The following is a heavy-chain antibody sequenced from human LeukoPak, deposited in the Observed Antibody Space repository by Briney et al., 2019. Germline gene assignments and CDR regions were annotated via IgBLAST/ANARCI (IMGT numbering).Heavy chain of an antibody. CDR2: IYYSGST. V-gene: IGHV4-31*03. CDR3: ARGHSLMYYYGRFGWFDP. Sequence: SETLSLTCTVSGGSISSGGYYWSWIRQHPGKGLEWIGYIYYSGSTYYNPSLKSRVTISVDTSKNQFSLKLSSVTAADTAVYYCARGHSLMYYYGRFGWFDPWGQGTLVTVSS. J-gene: IGHJ5*02. D-gene: IGHD3-10*01. CDR1: GGSISSGGYY.